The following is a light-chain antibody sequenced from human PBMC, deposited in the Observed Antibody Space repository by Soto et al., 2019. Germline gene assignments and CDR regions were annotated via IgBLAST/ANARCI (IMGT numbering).Light chain of an antibody. CDR1: QSLSSSY. J-gene: IGKJ1*01. Sequence: EIVLTQSPGTLSLSPGERATLSCRVSQSLSSSYLAWYQQKPGQAPRLLIYGASSRATGIPDRFSGSGSGTDFTLTITGLEPEDFAVYYCQEYGSSRTFGQGTKVEIK. CDR3: QEYGSSRT. CDR2: GAS. V-gene: IGKV3-20*01.